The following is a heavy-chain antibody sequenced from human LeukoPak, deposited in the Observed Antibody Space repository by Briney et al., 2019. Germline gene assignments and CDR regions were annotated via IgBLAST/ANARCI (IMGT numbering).Heavy chain of an antibody. CDR1: GFALRSYG. D-gene: IGHD3-3*01. CDR3: ARATGTFSEWSLDY. CDR2: IRYDGSGR. J-gene: IGHJ4*02. Sequence: GGSLRLSCAASGFALRSYGMHWVRQAPGKGLEWVAFIRYDGSGRYYGDSVKGRFTISRDISSSTLYLQMNNLRGGDTAVYYCARATGTFSEWSLDYWGQGTLVTVSS. V-gene: IGHV3-30*02.